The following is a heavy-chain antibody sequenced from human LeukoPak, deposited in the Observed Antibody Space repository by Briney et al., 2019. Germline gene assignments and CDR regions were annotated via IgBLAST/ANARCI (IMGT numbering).Heavy chain of an antibody. V-gene: IGHV1-18*01. CDR3: ARVSGVLGQLDSYYFDY. CDR2: ISAYNGNT. D-gene: IGHD6-13*01. Sequence: ASVKVSCTASGYTFTSYGISWVRHAPGQRLEWMGWISAYNGNTNNAQKLQGRVTMTTDTSTSTAYMELRSLRSDDTAVYYCARVSGVLGQLDSYYFDYWGQGTLVTVSS. J-gene: IGHJ4*02. CDR1: GYTFTSYG.